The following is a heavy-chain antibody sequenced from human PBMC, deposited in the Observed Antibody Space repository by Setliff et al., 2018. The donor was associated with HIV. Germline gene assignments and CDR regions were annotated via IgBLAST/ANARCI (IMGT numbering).Heavy chain of an antibody. CDR1: GGTFRGYA. Sequence: SVKVSCKASGGTFRGYAISWVRQAPGQGLERMGGIISIFGTENYAQRFQGRVTITEDESTNTAYMELTSLTSDDTAVYYYARDQGEVTRACWHWGQGTLVTVSS. V-gene: IGHV1-69*13. CDR2: IISIFGTE. D-gene: IGHD2-21*02. CDR3: ARDQGEVTRACWH. J-gene: IGHJ1*01.